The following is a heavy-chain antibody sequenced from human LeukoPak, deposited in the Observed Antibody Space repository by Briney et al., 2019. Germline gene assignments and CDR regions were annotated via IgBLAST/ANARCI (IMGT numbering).Heavy chain of an antibody. CDR2: ISGSGGST. CDR3: AKRRDSGYDRFFDY. V-gene: IGHV3-23*01. Sequence: GGSLRLSCAASGFTFSSYAMSWDRQAPGKGLEWVSAISGSGGSTYYADSVKGRFTISRDNSKNTLYLQMNNLRAEDTAVFYCAKRRDSGYDRFFDYWGQGTLVTVSS. D-gene: IGHD5-12*01. CDR1: GFTFSSYA. J-gene: IGHJ4*02.